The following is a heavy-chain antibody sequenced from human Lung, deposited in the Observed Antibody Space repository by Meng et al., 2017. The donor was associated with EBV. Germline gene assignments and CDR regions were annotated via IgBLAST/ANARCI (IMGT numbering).Heavy chain of an antibody. CDR2: INPNTGGT. CDR1: GYTFTGYY. J-gene: IGHJ5*02. Sequence: QVQLGLAGAEVKKPGASVKVSCKASGYTFTGYYIHWVRQAPGQGLEWMGWINPNTGGTKYAQKFQGWVTLTRDTSISTAYMELSRLRSDDTAVYYCARGRYELIWGLFDPWGQGTLVTVSS. V-gene: IGHV1-2*04. D-gene: IGHD1-1*01. CDR3: ARGRYELIWGLFDP.